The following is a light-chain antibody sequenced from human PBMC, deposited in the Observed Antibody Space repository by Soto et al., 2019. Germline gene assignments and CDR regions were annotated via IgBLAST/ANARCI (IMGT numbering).Light chain of an antibody. J-gene: IGKJ5*01. V-gene: IGKV3D-15*01. CDR3: QQYSDSPLT. CDR2: GAF. Sequence: EIVMTQSPATLSVSPGERATLSCRASQSVSSNLAWYQQKPGQAPRLLIFGAFRRATGTPDRFSGSGSGTDFTLAISRLEPEDFAVYYCQQYSDSPLTFGQGTRLEIK. CDR1: QSVSSN.